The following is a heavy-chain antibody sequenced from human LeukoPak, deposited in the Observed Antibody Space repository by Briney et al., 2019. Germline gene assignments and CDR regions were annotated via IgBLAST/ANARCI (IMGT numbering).Heavy chain of an antibody. CDR1: DYSISSGYY. V-gene: IGHV4-38-2*02. CDR3: ASEYYYDNSGYYSLAH. CDR2: IYTSGNT. J-gene: IGHJ4*02. D-gene: IGHD3-22*01. Sequence: SETLSLTCTVSDYSISSGYYWGWIRQPAGKGLEWIGRIYTSGNTNYNPSLKSRVSMSVDTSKNQFSLKLSSVTAADTAVYYCASEYYYDNSGYYSLAHWGQGTLVTVSS.